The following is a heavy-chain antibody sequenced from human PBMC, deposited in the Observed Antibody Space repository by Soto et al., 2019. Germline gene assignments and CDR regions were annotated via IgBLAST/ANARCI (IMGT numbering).Heavy chain of an antibody. V-gene: IGHV2-5*02. Sequence: KESGPTLVKPTQTLTLTCTFSGFSLSTSGVGVGWIRQPPGKALEWLAVIYWDDDKRYSPSLKSRLTITKDTSKNQVVLTMTNIDPVDTATYYCAHRRPSAAFDYWGQGTLVTVSS. D-gene: IGHD2-15*01. J-gene: IGHJ4*02. CDR2: IYWDDDK. CDR1: GFSLSTSGVG. CDR3: AHRRPSAAFDY.